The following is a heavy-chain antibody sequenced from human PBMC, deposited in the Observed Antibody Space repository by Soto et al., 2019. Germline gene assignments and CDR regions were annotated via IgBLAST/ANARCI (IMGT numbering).Heavy chain of an antibody. CDR2: MNPNSGNT. CDR3: ARGGSYDFWSGFYYYYYGMDV. J-gene: IGHJ6*02. V-gene: IGHV1-8*01. D-gene: IGHD3-3*01. CDR1: GYTFTSYD. Sequence: QVQLVQSGAEVKKPGASVKVSCKASGYTFTSYDINWVRQATGQGLEWMGWMNPNSGNTGYAQKFQGRVTMTRNTSRSTAYMELSSVGSEETAVYYCARGGSYDFWSGFYYYYYGMDVWGQGTTVTVSS.